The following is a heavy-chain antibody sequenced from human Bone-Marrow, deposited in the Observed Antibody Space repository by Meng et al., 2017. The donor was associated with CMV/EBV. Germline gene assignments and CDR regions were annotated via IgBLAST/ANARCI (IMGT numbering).Heavy chain of an antibody. CDR3: ARGQTGWSLIYYYYYYGMDV. J-gene: IGHJ6*02. CDR2: ISYDGSNK. CDR1: GFTFSSYA. D-gene: IGHD1-14*01. V-gene: IGHV3-30-3*01. Sequence: GESLKISCAASGFTFSSYAMHWVRQAPGKGLEWVAVISYDGSNKYYADSVKGRFTISRDNSKNTLYLQMNSLRAEDTAVYYCARGQTGWSLIYYYYYYGMDVWGQGTTVTVSS.